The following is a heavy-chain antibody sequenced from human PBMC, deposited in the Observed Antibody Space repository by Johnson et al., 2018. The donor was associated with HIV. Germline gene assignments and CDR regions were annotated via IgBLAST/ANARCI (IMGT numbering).Heavy chain of an antibody. D-gene: IGHD6-19*01. CDR2: ISYDGSNK. CDR3: ARGGVAVAGTKAFDI. Sequence: QVQLVESGGGVVQPGRSLRLSCAASGFTFSSYAMHWVRQAPGKGLEWVAVISYDGSNKYYADSVKGRFTISRDNSKNTLYLQMNSLRAEDTAVYYCARGGVAVAGTKAFDIWGQGTMVTVSS. J-gene: IGHJ3*02. V-gene: IGHV3-30*04. CDR1: GFTFSSYA.